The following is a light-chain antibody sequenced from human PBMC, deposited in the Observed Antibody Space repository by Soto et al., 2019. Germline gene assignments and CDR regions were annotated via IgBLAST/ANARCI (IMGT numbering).Light chain of an antibody. V-gene: IGKV1-5*01. J-gene: IGKJ1*01. CDR1: QSISSW. Sequence: DIQMTQSPSTLSASVGDRVTITCRASQSISSWLAWYQQKPGKAPKLLIYDASSLESGVPSRFSGSGSGTEFTLTISSLQPDDFATYYYQQYNSYSGFGQGTKVDIK. CDR2: DAS. CDR3: QQYNSYSG.